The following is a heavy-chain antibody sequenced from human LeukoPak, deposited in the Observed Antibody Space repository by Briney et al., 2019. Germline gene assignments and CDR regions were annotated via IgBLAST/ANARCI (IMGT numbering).Heavy chain of an antibody. CDR2: ISSSSTYI. Sequence: GGSLRLSCAASGFTFSTYSINWVRQAPGKGLEWVSSISSSSTYIYFADSVKGRLTISRDNAKNSLYLQMNSLRSEDTAVYYCAADGYYYGSGRFSYGMDVWGQGTTVTVSS. CDR3: AADGYYYGSGRFSYGMDV. V-gene: IGHV3-21*04. J-gene: IGHJ6*02. CDR1: GFTFSTYS. D-gene: IGHD3-10*01.